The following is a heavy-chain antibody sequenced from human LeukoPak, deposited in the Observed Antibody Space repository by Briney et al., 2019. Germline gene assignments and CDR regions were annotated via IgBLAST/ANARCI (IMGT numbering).Heavy chain of an antibody. J-gene: IGHJ6*02. V-gene: IGHV3-15*07. CDR1: GFIFSNAW. CDR3: TTPTV. Sequence: PGGSLRLSCAASGFIFSNAWMNWVRQAPGKGLEWVGRIESKSDGGTTDYAAPVKGRFTISRDDSKNTLYLQVNSLKIEDTAVYYCTTPTVWGQGTTVTVSS. CDR2: IESKSDGGTT.